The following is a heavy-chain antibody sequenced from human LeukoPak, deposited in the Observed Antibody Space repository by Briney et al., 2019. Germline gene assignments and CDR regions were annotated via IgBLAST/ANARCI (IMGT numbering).Heavy chain of an antibody. V-gene: IGHV4-34*01. Sequence: PSETLSLTCAVYGGSFSGYYWSWIRQPPGKGLEWIGEINHSGSTNYNPSLKSRVTISVDTSKNRFSLKLSSVTAADTAVYYCARGPGIVVVPAAIPPNYYGMDVWGQGTTVTVSS. J-gene: IGHJ6*02. CDR3: ARGPGIVVVPAAIPPNYYGMDV. D-gene: IGHD2-2*01. CDR1: GGSFSGYY. CDR2: INHSGST.